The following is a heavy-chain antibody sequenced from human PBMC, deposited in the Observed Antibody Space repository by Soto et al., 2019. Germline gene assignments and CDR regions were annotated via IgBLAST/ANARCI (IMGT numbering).Heavy chain of an antibody. J-gene: IGHJ4*02. V-gene: IGHV1-18*01. CDR2: ISGYDGRT. D-gene: IGHD4-17*01. Sequence: ASVTVSCKTSGYTFTRYGISWVRQAPGQGLEWMGWISGYDGRTNFAQKVQDRVTMTTDTSTSTVYMELRSLRSDDTAVYYCARRWTTGEIDYWGQGTLVTVSS. CDR3: ARRWTTGEIDY. CDR1: GYTFTRYG.